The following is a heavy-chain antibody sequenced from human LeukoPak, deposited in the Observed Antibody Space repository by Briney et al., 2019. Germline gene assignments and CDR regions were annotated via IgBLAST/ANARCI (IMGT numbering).Heavy chain of an antibody. J-gene: IGHJ4*02. Sequence: GGSLRLSCAGSGFTFGGYGMHWFRQTPGKGLEWVAVIAYDGSRAFYADSVKGRFTISRDNSKTTMSVQMDDLRAEDTAVYYCTRYNNDHFDYWGQGTLATVSS. V-gene: IGHV3-33*01. CDR2: IAYDGSRA. D-gene: IGHD1-14*01. CDR3: TRYNNDHFDY. CDR1: GFTFGGYG.